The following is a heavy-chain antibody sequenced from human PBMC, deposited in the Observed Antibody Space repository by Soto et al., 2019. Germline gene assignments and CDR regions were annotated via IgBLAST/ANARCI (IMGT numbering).Heavy chain of an antibody. J-gene: IGHJ6*02. D-gene: IGHD1-26*01. Sequence: PGGSLRLSCAASGFTFSSYSMNWVRQAPGKGLEWASSISSSSSYIYYADSVKGRFTISRDNAKNSLYLQMNSLRAEDTAVYYCARSPSPYSGSYRGYGMDVWGQGTTVTVSS. CDR2: ISSSSSYI. V-gene: IGHV3-21*01. CDR1: GFTFSSYS. CDR3: ARSPSPYSGSYRGYGMDV.